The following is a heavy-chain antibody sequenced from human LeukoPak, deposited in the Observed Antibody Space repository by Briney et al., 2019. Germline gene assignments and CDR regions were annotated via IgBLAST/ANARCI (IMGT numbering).Heavy chain of an antibody. CDR2: INHSGST. D-gene: IGHD3-16*01. CDR1: GGSFSGYY. V-gene: IGHV4-34*01. Sequence: SETLSLTCAVYGGSFSGYYWSWIRQPPGKGLEWIGEINHSGSTNYNPSLKSRVTISVDTSKNQFSLKLSSVTAADTAVYYCARGRARLGYWGQGTLVTVSS. J-gene: IGHJ4*02. CDR3: ARGRARLGY.